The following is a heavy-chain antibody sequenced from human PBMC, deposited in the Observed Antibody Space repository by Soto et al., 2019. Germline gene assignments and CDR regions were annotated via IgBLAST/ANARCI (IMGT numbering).Heavy chain of an antibody. V-gene: IGHV1-18*01. CDR1: GYTFTSYG. J-gene: IGHJ6*02. D-gene: IGHD1-26*01. CDR2: ISAYNGNT. CDR3: ARDPGVGATRPYYYCGMDV. Sequence: GASVKVSCKASGYTFTSYGISWVRQAPGQGLEWMGWISAYNGNTNYAQKLQGRVTMTTDTSTSTAYMELRSLRSDDTAVYYCARDPGVGATRPYYYCGMDVWGQGTTVTVSS.